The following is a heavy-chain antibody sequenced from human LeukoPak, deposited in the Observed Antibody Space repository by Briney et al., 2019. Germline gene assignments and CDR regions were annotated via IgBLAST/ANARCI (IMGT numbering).Heavy chain of an antibody. CDR2: IYYSGSA. CDR3: ARGRGSKRYYFDY. J-gene: IGHJ4*02. V-gene: IGHV4-59*12. Sequence: SETLSLTCTVSGGSISSYYWSWIRQPPGKGLEWIGYIYYSGSANYNPSLKSRVTISVDTSKNQFSLKLSSVTAADTAVYYCARGRGSKRYYFDYWGQGTLVTVSS. D-gene: IGHD5-12*01. CDR1: GGSISSYY.